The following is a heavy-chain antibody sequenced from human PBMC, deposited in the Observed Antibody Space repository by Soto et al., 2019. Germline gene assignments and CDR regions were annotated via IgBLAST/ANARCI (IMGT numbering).Heavy chain of an antibody. CDR1: GASISSSDYC. J-gene: IGHJ4*02. Sequence: SDTLSLTCTVSGASISSSDYCWSWVRQSPGKGLEWIGNISYSGSTYYNPSLKSRVSLSVDTSKSQFSLTLNFVTAADTAVYYCATPSSVMTASGIVYWGQGTLVTVSS. D-gene: IGHD6-13*01. V-gene: IGHV4-39*01. CDR3: ATPSSVMTASGIVY. CDR2: ISYSGST.